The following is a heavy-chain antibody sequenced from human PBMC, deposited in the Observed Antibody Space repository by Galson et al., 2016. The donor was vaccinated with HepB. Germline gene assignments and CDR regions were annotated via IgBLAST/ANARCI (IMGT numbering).Heavy chain of an antibody. J-gene: IGHJ4*02. D-gene: IGHD2-2*01. V-gene: IGHV3-23*01. CDR2: ISDGGTA. Sequence: LRLSCAASGFTFKYHAMRWVRQAPGSGLEWVAVISDGGTAHYADSVKGRFTISRDNSKNTVYLQMDSLRAEDRAEYYCARVSGPWVGVPAAKVYFDFWGQGTLVIVSS. CDR1: GFTFKYHA. CDR3: ARVSGPWVGVPAAKVYFDF.